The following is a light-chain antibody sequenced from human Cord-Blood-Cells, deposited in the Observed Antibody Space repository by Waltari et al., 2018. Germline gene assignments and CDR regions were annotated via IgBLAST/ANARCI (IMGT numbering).Light chain of an antibody. Sequence: DIVMTHSPLSRSVSLRERATHNHKSSQCVLYSSNNKNYLAWYQQKQGQPPKLLIYWASTRESGVPDRFSGSGSGTDFTLTISSLQAEDVAVYYCQQYYSTPYTFGQGTKLEIK. J-gene: IGKJ2*01. V-gene: IGKV4-1*01. CDR2: WAS. CDR3: QQYYSTPYT. CDR1: QCVLYSSNNKNY.